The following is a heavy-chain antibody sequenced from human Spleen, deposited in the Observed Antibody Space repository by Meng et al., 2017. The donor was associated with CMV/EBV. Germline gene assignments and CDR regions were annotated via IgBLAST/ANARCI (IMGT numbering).Heavy chain of an antibody. CDR3: ARYKQGDTRAFDI. Sequence: VYCGSFRGCYWRWIRQAPGEEMEWVEEINHSGSTNYSPSLKSRVTISVDTSKNQFSLKLSSVTAADTAVYYCARYKQGDTRAFDIWGQGTMVTVSS. D-gene: IGHD3-16*01. J-gene: IGHJ3*02. CDR2: INHSGST. V-gene: IGHV4-34*01. CDR1: CGSFRGCY.